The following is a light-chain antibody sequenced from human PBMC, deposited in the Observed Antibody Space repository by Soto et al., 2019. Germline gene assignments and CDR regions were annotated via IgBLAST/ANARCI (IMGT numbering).Light chain of an antibody. CDR3: QQYNSCPLT. CDR2: DAS. V-gene: IGKV1-5*01. J-gene: IGKJ4*01. Sequence: DIPMTQSPSTLSASVGDRVTITCRASQSISFWLAWYQQKPGSAPNLLIYDASTLGGGVPSRFSGSASGTEFSLTLSNLQPDDFASYYFQQYNSCPLTFGGGTRVEIK. CDR1: QSISFW.